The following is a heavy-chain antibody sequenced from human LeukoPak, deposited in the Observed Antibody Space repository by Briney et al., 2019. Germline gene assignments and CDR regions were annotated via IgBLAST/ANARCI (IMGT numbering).Heavy chain of an antibody. D-gene: IGHD3-10*01. J-gene: IGHJ6*02. CDR1: GYTFTGYY. Sequence: ASVKVSCKASGYTFTGYYMHWVRQAPGQGLEWMGWINPNSGGTNYAQKFQGRVTMTRDTSISTAYMELSRLRFDDTAVYYCARGGSELTFSVYYYYYYGMDVWGQGTTVTVSS. CDR2: INPNSGGT. CDR3: ARGGSELTFSVYYYYYYGMDV. V-gene: IGHV1-2*02.